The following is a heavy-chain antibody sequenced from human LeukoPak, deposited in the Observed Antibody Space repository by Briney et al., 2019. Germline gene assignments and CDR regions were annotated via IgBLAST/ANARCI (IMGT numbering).Heavy chain of an antibody. D-gene: IGHD3-10*01. V-gene: IGHV1-69*13. CDR2: IIPIFGTA. J-gene: IGHJ6*03. CDR3: ASATNEGHMVRGVLFYYYYMDV. Sequence: VASVKVSCKASGGTFSSYAISWVRQAPGQGLEWMGGIIPIFGTANYAQKFQGRVTITADESTSTAYMELSSLRSEDTAVYYCASATNEGHMVRGVLFYYYYMDVWGKGTTVTISS. CDR1: GGTFSSYA.